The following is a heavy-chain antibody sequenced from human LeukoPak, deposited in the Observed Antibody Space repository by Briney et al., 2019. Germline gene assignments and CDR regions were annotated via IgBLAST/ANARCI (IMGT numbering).Heavy chain of an antibody. CDR3: AKDFTANYDFWCGYPH. J-gene: IGHJ4*02. V-gene: IGHV3-23*01. Sequence: GGSLRLSCAASGFTFSNYAMSWVRQAPGKGLDWVSAISGSGGSTYYADSVKGRFTISRDNSKNTLYLQMNSLRAEDTAVYYCAKDFTANYDFWCGYPHWGQGTLVTVSS. CDR1: GFTFSNYA. D-gene: IGHD3-3*01. CDR2: ISGSGGST.